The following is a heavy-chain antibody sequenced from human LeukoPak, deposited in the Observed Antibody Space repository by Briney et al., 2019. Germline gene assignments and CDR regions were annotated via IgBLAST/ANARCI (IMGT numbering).Heavy chain of an antibody. CDR1: GGSISSGGYY. D-gene: IGHD6-13*01. J-gene: IGHJ4*02. Sequence: SETLSLTCTVSGGSISSGGYYWSWIRQHPGKGLEWIGYIYYSGSTCYNPSLKSRVTISVDTSKNQFSLKLSSVTAADTAVYYCARGWAAAGPFDYWGQGTLVTVSS. V-gene: IGHV4-31*03. CDR2: IYYSGST. CDR3: ARGWAAAGPFDY.